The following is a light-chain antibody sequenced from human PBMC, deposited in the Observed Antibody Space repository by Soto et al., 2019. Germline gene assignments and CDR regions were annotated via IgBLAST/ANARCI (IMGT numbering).Light chain of an antibody. CDR2: DVN. Sequence: QSALTQPRSVSGSPGQSVAISCTGTSGDVGAYNYVSWYQQHPGKAPKLMIYDVNKRPSGVPDRFSGSKSGSTASLTISGLHVEDEADYYCCSYAGSYTYVFGTGTKVTVL. CDR1: SGDVGAYNY. CDR3: CSYAGSYTYV. J-gene: IGLJ1*01. V-gene: IGLV2-11*01.